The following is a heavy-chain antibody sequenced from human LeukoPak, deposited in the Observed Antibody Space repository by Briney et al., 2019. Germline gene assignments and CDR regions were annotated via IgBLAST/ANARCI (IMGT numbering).Heavy chain of an antibody. Sequence: SETLSLTCAVYGGSFSGYYWSWIRQPPGKGLEWIGEINHSGSTNYNPSLKNRVTISVDTSKNQFSLKLSSVTAADTAVYYCARGSRLLFRRNAFDIWGQGTMVTVSS. CDR3: ARGSRLLFRRNAFDI. D-gene: IGHD3-10*01. J-gene: IGHJ3*02. V-gene: IGHV4-34*01. CDR2: INHSGST. CDR1: GGSFSGYY.